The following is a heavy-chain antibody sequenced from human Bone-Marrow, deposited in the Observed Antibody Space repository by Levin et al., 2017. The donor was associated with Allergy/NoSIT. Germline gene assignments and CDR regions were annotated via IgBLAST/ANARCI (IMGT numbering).Heavy chain of an antibody. CDR1: GFTFSTYW. CDR3: ARDRFYSDSGSNFSWFDP. J-gene: IGHJ5*02. CDR2: IQSNGKT. D-gene: IGHD3-10*01. V-gene: IGHV3-74*01. Sequence: RGESLKISCAASGFTFSTYWMHWVRQAPGKGLVWVSRIQSNGKTNYADSVKGRFTISRDNAKNTLYLQMNSLTVEDTAVYYCARDRFYSDSGSNFSWFDPWGQEPWSPSPQ.